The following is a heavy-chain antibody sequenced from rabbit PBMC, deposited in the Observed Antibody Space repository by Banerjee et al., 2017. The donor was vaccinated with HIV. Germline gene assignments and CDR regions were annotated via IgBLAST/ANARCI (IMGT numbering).Heavy chain of an antibody. CDR2: IYGGSGST. CDR1: GIDFSSYG. V-gene: IGHV1S7*01. Sequence: QLKETGGGLVQPGGSLTLSCKASGIDFSSYGVSWVRQAPGKGLEWIGIIYGGSGSTDYASWVNGRFTISSDNAQNTVDLQMNSLTAADTATYFCASYYSDGYAGDAYATGGYYFNLWGPGTLVTVS. J-gene: IGHJ4*01. CDR3: ASYYSDGYAGDAYATGGYYFNL. D-gene: IGHD6-1*01.